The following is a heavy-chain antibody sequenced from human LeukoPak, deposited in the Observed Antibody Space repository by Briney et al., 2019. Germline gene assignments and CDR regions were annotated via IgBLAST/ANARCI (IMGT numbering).Heavy chain of an antibody. CDR2: MYTSGST. D-gene: IGHD2-2*01. CDR3: ARDRDIVVVQGYYYYMDV. CDR1: GGSISSYY. V-gene: IGHV4-4*07. Sequence: SETLSLTCTVSGGSISSYYWSWIRQPVGKGLEWIGRMYTSGSTNYSPSLKSRVTMSVDTSKNQFSLKLRSVTAADTAVYYCARDRDIVVVQGYYYYMDVWGKGTTVTVSS. J-gene: IGHJ6*03.